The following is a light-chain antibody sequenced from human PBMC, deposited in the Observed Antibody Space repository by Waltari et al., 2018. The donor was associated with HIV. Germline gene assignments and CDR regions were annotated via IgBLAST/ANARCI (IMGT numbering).Light chain of an antibody. V-gene: IGKV3-15*01. CDR3: HHYNNWRET. Sequence: EILMTPSPAPLSVSPGETATLSCRASQSVNSNLAWYQQKPGQTPRLLIYGTSTRATDIPARFSGSGSGTEFTLTISSLQSEDFAVYYCHHYNNWRETFGQGTKVEIK. CDR2: GTS. CDR1: QSVNSN. J-gene: IGKJ1*01.